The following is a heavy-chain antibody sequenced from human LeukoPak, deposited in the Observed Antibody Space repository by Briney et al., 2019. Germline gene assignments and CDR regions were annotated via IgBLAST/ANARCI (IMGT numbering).Heavy chain of an antibody. V-gene: IGHV3-7*03. J-gene: IGHJ3*01. CDR2: VKQDGREQ. Sequence: PGGSLRLSCVGSGFTFSNHWMTWVRQTPGKGLEWVGNVKQDGREQYYVDSVKGRFTISRDNAKNSLYLQMNSLRAEDTAVYYCAREGLVVVAATPSDDAFDFWSQGTMVTVSS. D-gene: IGHD2-15*01. CDR3: AREGLVVVAATPSDDAFDF. CDR1: GFTFSNHW.